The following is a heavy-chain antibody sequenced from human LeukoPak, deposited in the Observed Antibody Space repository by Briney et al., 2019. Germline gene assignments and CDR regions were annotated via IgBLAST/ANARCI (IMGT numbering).Heavy chain of an antibody. CDR1: GGSISMGGYY. Sequence: PSETLSLTCTVSGGSISMGGYYWSWIRQHPGKGLEWIGYIYYSGSTYYNPSLKSRVTISVDTSKNQFSLKLSYVTAADTAVYYCARVLRTNWRGIDYWGQGTLVTVSS. CDR2: IYYSGST. J-gene: IGHJ4*02. D-gene: IGHD1-1*01. V-gene: IGHV4-31*03. CDR3: ARVLRTNWRGIDY.